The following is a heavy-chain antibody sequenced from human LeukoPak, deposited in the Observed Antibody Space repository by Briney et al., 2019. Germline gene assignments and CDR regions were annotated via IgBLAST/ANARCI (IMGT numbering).Heavy chain of an antibody. J-gene: IGHJ4*02. CDR2: IIPILGIA. Sequence: ASVKVSCKASGGTFSSYAISWVRQAPGQGVEWMGRIIPILGIANYAQKFQGRVTITADKSTSTAYMELSSLRSEDTAVYYCVRDTPLGIAAAGNFDYWGQGTLVTVSS. CDR3: VRDTPLGIAAAGNFDY. V-gene: IGHV1-69*04. D-gene: IGHD6-13*01. CDR1: GGTFSSYA.